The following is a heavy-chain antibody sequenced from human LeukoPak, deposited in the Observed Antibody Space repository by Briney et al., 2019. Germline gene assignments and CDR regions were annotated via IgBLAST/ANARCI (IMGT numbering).Heavy chain of an antibody. D-gene: IGHD3-10*01. V-gene: IGHV1-18*01. CDR1: GGTFSSYA. Sequence: ASVKVSCKASGGTFSSYALSWVRQAPGQGLEWMGWISAYNGNTNYAQKLQGRVAMTTDTSTSTAYMELRSLRSNDTAVYYCARDKYGSGSYSGSAFDYWGQGTLVTVSS. J-gene: IGHJ4*02. CDR3: ARDKYGSGSYSGSAFDY. CDR2: ISAYNGNT.